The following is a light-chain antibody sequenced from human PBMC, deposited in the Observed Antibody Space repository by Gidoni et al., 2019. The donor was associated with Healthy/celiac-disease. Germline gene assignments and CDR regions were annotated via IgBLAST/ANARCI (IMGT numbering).Light chain of an antibody. J-gene: IGKJ1*01. Sequence: EIVMTQSPATLSVSPGERATLSCRASQSVSSNLAWYQQTPGQAPRLLIYGASTRATGIPARFSRSVSVTEFTLPISSLQSEDFAVYYCQQYNNWPPWTFGQGTKVEIK. CDR1: QSVSSN. CDR3: QQYNNWPPWT. V-gene: IGKV3-15*01. CDR2: GAS.